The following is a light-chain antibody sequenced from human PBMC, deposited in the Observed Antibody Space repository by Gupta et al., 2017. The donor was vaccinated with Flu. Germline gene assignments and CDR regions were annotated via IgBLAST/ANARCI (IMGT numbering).Light chain of an antibody. CDR3: QQHSNWPRT. V-gene: IGKV3-11*01. J-gene: IGKJ3*01. CDR2: EAS. CDR1: QSVSSY. Sequence: EIVLTQSPATLSLSPGERATLSCRDSQSVSSYLAWYQQKPGQAPRLLIYEASNRATGIPARFSGSGSGTDFTLTISSLEPEDFAVYYCQQHSNWPRTFGPGTKVDIK.